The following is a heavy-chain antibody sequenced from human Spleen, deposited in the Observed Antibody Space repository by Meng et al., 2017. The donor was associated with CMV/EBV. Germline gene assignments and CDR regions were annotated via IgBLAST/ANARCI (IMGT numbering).Heavy chain of an antibody. D-gene: IGHD2-8*02. CDR2: IFHSGTT. Sequence: SETLSLTCTVPGYPISNGYYWGWMRQSPGKGLEWIGNIFHSGTTYYNPSLKSRVTISVDTSKNQFSLNLSSVTAADTAVYYCVRDPGYCTSVNCQGVDPWGQGTLVTVSS. J-gene: IGHJ5*02. CDR1: GYPISNGYY. V-gene: IGHV4-38-2*02. CDR3: VRDPGYCTSVNCQGVDP.